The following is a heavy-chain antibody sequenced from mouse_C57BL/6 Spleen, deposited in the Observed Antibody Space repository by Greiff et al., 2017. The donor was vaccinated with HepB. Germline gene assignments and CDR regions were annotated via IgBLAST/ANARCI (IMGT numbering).Heavy chain of an antibody. CDR2: IYPGDGDT. J-gene: IGHJ2*01. V-gene: IGHV1-82*01. CDR3: ARSTSSGYVVYFDY. Sequence: VQLVESGPELVKPGASVKISCKASGYAFSSSWMNWVKQRPGKGLEWIGRIYPGDGDTNYNGKFKGKATLTADKSSSTAYMQLSSLTSEDSAVYFCARSTSSGYVVYFDYWGQGTTLTVSS. CDR1: GYAFSSSW. D-gene: IGHD3-2*02.